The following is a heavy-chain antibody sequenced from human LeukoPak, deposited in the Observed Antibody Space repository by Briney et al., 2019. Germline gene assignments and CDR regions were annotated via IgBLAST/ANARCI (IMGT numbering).Heavy chain of an antibody. Sequence: PGGSLRLSCAASGFTFSSYSMNWVRQAPGKGLEWVSSISGGGIYIYYAASLKGRFTISRDNAKNSLYLQMNSLRVEDTAVYYRARGNLVGAYFDHWGQGTLVTVSS. CDR2: ISGGGIYI. J-gene: IGHJ4*02. V-gene: IGHV3-21*01. CDR3: ARGNLVGAYFDH. CDR1: GFTFSSYS.